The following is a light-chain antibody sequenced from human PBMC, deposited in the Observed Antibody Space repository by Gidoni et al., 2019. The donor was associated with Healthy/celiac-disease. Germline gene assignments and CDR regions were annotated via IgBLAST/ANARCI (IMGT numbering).Light chain of an antibody. CDR1: NSDVGGYNY. CDR3: CSYAGSYKV. CDR2: DVS. J-gene: IGLJ1*01. V-gene: IGLV2-11*01. Sequence: QSALTQPRSVSGSPGQSVTISCTGTNSDVGGYNYVSWYQQHPCKAPKLMIYDVSKRPSGVPDRFSCSKSGNTASLTISGLQAEDEADYYCCSYAGSYKVFGTGTKVTVL.